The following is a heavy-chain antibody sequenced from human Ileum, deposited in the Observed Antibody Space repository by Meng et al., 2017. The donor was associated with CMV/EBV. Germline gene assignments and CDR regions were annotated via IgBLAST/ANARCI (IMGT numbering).Heavy chain of an antibody. CDR2: IYHSGST. Sequence: AGGSITGSNWWGWVRQPPGKGLEWIEEIYHSGSTSCNPSLRSRVTISVDKSKNQFSLKLSSVTAADTAIYYCARYSVIPAAIGFDPWGQGSLVTVSS. CDR3: ARYSVIPAAIGFDP. V-gene: IGHV4-4*02. CDR1: GGSITGSNW. D-gene: IGHD2-2*01. J-gene: IGHJ5*02.